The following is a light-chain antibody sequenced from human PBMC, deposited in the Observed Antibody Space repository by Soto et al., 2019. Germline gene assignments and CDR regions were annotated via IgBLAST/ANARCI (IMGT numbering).Light chain of an antibody. J-gene: IGKJ2*01. CDR1: QSIITY. CDR2: GAS. V-gene: IGKV1-39*01. CDR3: QQSYSSPPEYT. Sequence: DIQMTQSPSSLSASIGDRVTITCRASQSIITYLNWYQQKSGNAPKLLIHGASNLESGVPSRFSGSGSGTDFTLTISGLQPDDFAIYYCQQSYSSPPEYTFGQGTKLEIK.